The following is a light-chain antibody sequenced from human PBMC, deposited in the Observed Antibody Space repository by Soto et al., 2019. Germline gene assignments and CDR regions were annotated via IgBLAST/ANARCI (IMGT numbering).Light chain of an antibody. CDR2: AAS. Sequence: DIQLTQSPSSVSASVGDRVTITCRASQSIRTWLAWYQQKPGKAPKLLIYAASSLQSGVPSRFSGRGSGTDVTLTISSLQPEDFATCYCQQANSFPITFGQGKRLEIK. V-gene: IGKV1D-12*01. CDR1: QSIRTW. J-gene: IGKJ5*01. CDR3: QQANSFPIT.